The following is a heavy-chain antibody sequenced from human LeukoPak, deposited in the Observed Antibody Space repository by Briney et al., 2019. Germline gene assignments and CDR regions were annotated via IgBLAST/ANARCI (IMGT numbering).Heavy chain of an antibody. V-gene: IGHV1-69*13. J-gene: IGHJ4*02. CDR2: IIPIFGTA. CDR3: ARAHTVRGTIDY. Sequence: SVKVSCKASGGTFSSYAISWVRQAPGQGLEWMGGIIPIFGTANYAQKFQGRVTITADESTSTAYVELSSLRSEDTAVYYCARAHTVRGTIDYWGQGTLVTVSS. CDR1: GGTFSSYA. D-gene: IGHD4-17*01.